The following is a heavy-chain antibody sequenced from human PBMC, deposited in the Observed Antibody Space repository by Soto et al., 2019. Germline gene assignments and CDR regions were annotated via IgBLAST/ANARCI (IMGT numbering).Heavy chain of an antibody. J-gene: IGHJ4*02. CDR3: ARRIYGVSDY. CDR1: GGSISGFY. Sequence: SETLSLTCSVSGGSISGFYWIWLRQPPGKGLEWIGYIHYSGSTTYNPSLKSRITISVDTSENQFSLKLASVTAADTAVYYCARRIYGVSDYWGPGTLVTVSS. V-gene: IGHV4-59*01. CDR2: IHYSGST. D-gene: IGHD2-15*01.